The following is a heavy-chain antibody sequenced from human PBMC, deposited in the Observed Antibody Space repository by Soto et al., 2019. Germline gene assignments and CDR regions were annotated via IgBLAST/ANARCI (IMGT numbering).Heavy chain of an antibody. CDR3: AATWDGYSYGDGVYYFDY. CDR2: ISYDGSNK. J-gene: IGHJ4*02. CDR1: GFTFSSYG. Sequence: QVQLVESGGGVVQPGRSLRLSCAASGFTFSSYGMHWVRQAPGKGLEWVAVISYDGSNKYYADSVKGRFTISRDNSKNTLXLQMNSLRVEDTAVYYCAATWDGYSYGDGVYYFDYWGQGTLVTVSS. D-gene: IGHD5-18*01. V-gene: IGHV3-30*03.